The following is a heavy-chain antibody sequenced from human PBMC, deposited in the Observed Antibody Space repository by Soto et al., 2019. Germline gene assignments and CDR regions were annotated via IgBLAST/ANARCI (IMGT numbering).Heavy chain of an antibody. CDR1: GYTFTGYY. D-gene: IGHD2-15*01. CDR3: ARVLTVTRYCSGGSCYKDAFDI. Sequence: ASVKVSCKASGYTFTGYYMHCVRQAPGQGLEWMGWINPNSGGTNYAQKFQGWVTMTRDTSISTAYMELSRLRSDDTAVYYCARVLTVTRYCSGGSCYKDAFDIWXQGTMVTVSS. J-gene: IGHJ3*02. V-gene: IGHV1-2*04. CDR2: INPNSGGT.